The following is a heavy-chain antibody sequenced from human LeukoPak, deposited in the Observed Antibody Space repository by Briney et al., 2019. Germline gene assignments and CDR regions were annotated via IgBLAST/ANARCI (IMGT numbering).Heavy chain of an antibody. CDR3: AREKAYGVTGFDY. CDR2: IYYSGST. D-gene: IGHD4-17*01. J-gene: IGHJ4*02. CDR1: GGSISSYY. V-gene: IGHV4-59*01. Sequence: SETLSLTCTVSGGSISSYYWSWIRQPPGKGLEWIGYIYYSGSTNYNPSLKSRVTISVDTSKNQFSLKLSSVTAADTAVFYCAREKAYGVTGFDYWGQGTLVSVSS.